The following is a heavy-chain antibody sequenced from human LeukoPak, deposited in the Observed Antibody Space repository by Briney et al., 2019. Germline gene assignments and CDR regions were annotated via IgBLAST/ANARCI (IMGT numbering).Heavy chain of an antibody. Sequence: GGSLRLSCAASGFTFSSYGMHWVRQAPGKGLEWVAVISYDGSNKYYADSVKGRFTISRDNSKNTLYLQMNSLRAEDTAVYYCARDYYGSGSPHYYYYYYMDVWGKGTTVTVSS. D-gene: IGHD3-10*01. CDR1: GFTFSSYG. V-gene: IGHV3-30*03. J-gene: IGHJ6*03. CDR2: ISYDGSNK. CDR3: ARDYYGSGSPHYYYYYYMDV.